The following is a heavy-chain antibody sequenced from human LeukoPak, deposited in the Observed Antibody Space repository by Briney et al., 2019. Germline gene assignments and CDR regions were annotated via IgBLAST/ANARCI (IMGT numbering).Heavy chain of an antibody. CDR2: IYPGDSDT. V-gene: IGHV5-51*01. J-gene: IGHJ4*02. CDR1: GYSFTSYW. D-gene: IGHD6-19*01. Sequence: GESLKISCKGSGYSFTSYWIGWVRQMPGKGLEWMGIIYPGDSDTRYSPSFQGQVTISADKSISTAYLQWSSLKASDTAMYYCARIPGIAVADYYFDYWGQGTPVTVSS. CDR3: ARIPGIAVADYYFDY.